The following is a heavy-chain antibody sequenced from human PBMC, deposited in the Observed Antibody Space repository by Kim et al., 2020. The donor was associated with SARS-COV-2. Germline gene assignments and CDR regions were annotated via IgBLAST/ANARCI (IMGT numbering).Heavy chain of an antibody. CDR1: GASITSHY. Sequence: SETLSLTCSVSGASITSHYWTWIRQSPGKGLEWIGCAYYSGSTSYNPSLKSRVTISVDTSKNQFSLKPSPMTAAATPVSYCARDGARRGRYWSAGWFPS. CDR2: AYYSGST. V-gene: IGHV4-59*11. CDR3: ARDGARRGRYWSAGWFPS. J-gene: IGHJ5*01. D-gene: IGHD2-8*02.